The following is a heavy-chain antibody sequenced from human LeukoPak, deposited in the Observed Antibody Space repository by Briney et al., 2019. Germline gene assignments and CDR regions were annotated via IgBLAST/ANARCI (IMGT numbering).Heavy chain of an antibody. J-gene: IGHJ4*02. CDR2: INHSGST. CDR1: GGSFSGYY. Sequence: SETLSLTCAVYGGSFSGYYWSWIGQPRGKGLEWIGEINHSGSTNYNPSLKSRVTISVDKSKNQFSLKLSSVTAADTAVYYCARTPYSGSHFDYWGQGTLVTVSS. D-gene: IGHD1-26*01. CDR3: ARTPYSGSHFDY. V-gene: IGHV4-34*01.